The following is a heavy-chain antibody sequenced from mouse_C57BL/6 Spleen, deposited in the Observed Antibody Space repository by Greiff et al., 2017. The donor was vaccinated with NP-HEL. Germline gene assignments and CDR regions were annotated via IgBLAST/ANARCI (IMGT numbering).Heavy chain of an antibody. CDR1: GYTFTSSW. J-gene: IGHJ1*03. Sequence: QVQLQQPGAELVQPGASVKVSCKASGYTFTSSWMHWVKQRPGQGLEWIGRIHPSDSATNYNQKFKGKATLTVDKSSSTAYMQLSSLTSEDSAVYYCAIDPSPDGYYWYFDVWGTGTTVTVSS. D-gene: IGHD2-3*01. CDR2: IHPSDSAT. V-gene: IGHV1-74*01. CDR3: AIDPSPDGYYWYFDV.